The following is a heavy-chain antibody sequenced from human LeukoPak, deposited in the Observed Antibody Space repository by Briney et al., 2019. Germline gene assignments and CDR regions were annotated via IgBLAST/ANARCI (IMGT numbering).Heavy chain of an antibody. V-gene: IGHV3-30*01. CDR3: ARSGTTLGYTAFDI. D-gene: IGHD1-7*01. J-gene: IGHJ3*02. Sequence: GGSLRLSCAASGFTFSSYAMHWVRQAPGKGLEWVAVISYDGSNKYYADSVKGRFTISRDNSKNTLYLQMNSLRAEDTAVYYCARSGTTLGYTAFDIWGQGTMVTVSS. CDR1: GFTFSSYA. CDR2: ISYDGSNK.